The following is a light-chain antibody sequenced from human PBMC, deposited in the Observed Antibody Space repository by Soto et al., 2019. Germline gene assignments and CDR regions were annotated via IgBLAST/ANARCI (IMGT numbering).Light chain of an antibody. V-gene: IGLV2-14*01. CDR1: SSDVGGYNY. Sequence: QSALTQPASVYGSPGQSITISCTGTSSDVGGYNYVSWYQQHPDKAPKLLIYEVSNRPSGVSNRFSGSKSGNTASLTIYGLQAEDEADYYCSSYTNSGSVFGGGTKLTVL. CDR3: SSYTNSGSV. CDR2: EVS. J-gene: IGLJ2*01.